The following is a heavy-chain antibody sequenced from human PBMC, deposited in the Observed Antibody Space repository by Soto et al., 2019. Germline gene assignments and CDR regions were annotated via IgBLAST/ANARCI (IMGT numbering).Heavy chain of an antibody. CDR1: GFTLRSYA. CDR3: ARSASYYGIDV. Sequence: GSLRLSCAASGFTLRSYAMHWVRQAPGKGLEWVAVTSYEGSNQYYADSVKGRFTLTRDNSKKTVDLQMNSLRADDTAVYYCARSASYYGIDVWGQGTTVTVSS. CDR2: TSYEGSNQ. V-gene: IGHV3-30*04. J-gene: IGHJ6*02.